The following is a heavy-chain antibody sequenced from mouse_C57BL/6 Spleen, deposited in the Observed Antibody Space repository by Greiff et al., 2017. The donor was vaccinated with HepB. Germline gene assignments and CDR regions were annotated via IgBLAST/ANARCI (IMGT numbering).Heavy chain of an antibody. V-gene: IGHV1-55*01. Sequence: QVQLQQPGAELVKPGASVKMSCKASGYTFTSYWITWVKQRPGQGLEWIGDIYPGSGSTNYNEKFKSKATLTVDTSSSTAYMQLSSLTSEDSAVYYCARRYSNSHYYAMDYWGQGTSVTVSS. CDR2: IYPGSGST. J-gene: IGHJ4*01. CDR1: GYTFTSYW. D-gene: IGHD2-5*01. CDR3: ARRYSNSHYYAMDY.